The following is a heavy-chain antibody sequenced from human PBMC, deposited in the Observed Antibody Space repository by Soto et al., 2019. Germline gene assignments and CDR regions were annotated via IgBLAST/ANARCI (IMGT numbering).Heavy chain of an antibody. CDR3: ARESEDLTSNFDY. V-gene: IGHV3-21*06. CDR2: ISSTTNYI. CDR1: VFTFTMYS. J-gene: IGHJ4*02. Sequence: GWSLKLYCASSVFTFTMYSLKWVRQAPGKGLEWVSSISSTTNYIYYGDSMKGRFTISRDNAKNSLYLEMSSLRAEDTAVYYCARESEDLTSNFDYWGQGTLVTVSS.